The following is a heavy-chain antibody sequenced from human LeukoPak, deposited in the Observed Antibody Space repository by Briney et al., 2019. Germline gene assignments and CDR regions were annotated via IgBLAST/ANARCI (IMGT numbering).Heavy chain of an antibody. CDR3: ASAPSPLYSFDY. CDR1: GYTFTSYG. J-gene: IGHJ4*02. V-gene: IGHV1-18*01. CDR2: ISAYNGNT. Sequence: ASVKVSCKASGYTFTSYGISWVRQAPGRGLEWMGWISAYNGNTNYAQKLQGRVTMTTDTSTSTAYMELRSLRSDDTAVYYCASAPSPLYSFDYWGQGTLVTVSS.